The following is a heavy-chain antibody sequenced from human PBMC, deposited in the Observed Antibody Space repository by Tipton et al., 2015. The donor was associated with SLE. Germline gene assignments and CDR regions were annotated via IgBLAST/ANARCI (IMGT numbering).Heavy chain of an antibody. CDR1: GFRFDNYA. CDR2: INGDGSST. J-gene: IGHJ3*02. D-gene: IGHD6-19*01. CDR3: ARDRAVAGPDAFDI. Sequence: SLRLSCGTSGFRFDNYAMHWVRQAPGKGLEWVSGINGDGSSTTYADSVKGRFTISRDNAKNTQYLQMNSLRVEDTAVYYCARDRAVAGPDAFDIWGQGTMVTVSS. V-gene: IGHV3-74*01.